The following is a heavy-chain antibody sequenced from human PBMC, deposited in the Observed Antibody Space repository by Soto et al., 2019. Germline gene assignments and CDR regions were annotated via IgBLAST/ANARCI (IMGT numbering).Heavy chain of an antibody. D-gene: IGHD2-21*01. J-gene: IGHJ4*02. V-gene: IGHV1-69*01. CDR2: IIPLFGAA. CDR1: GATFTSET. CDR3: ATELGENPASPFDS. Sequence: QVQLVQSGAEVKKPGSSVKVSCKASGATFTSETISWVRQAPGQGLEWMGGIIPLFGAANYAQKFQGRVTITADESTITVDMELSSLRSDDRAVYYCATELGENPASPFDSWGQGTLVTVSS.